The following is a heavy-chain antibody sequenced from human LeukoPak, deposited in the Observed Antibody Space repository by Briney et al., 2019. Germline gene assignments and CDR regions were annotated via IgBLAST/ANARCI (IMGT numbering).Heavy chain of an antibody. CDR2: INPNSGGT. Sequence: GASVKVSCKASGYTFTGYYMHWVRQAPGQGLEWMGWINPNSGGTNYAQKFQGRVTMTRDTSISTAYMELSRLRSDDTAVYYCARDQALSGYSGYDAFDIWGQGTMVTVS. CDR3: ARDQALSGYSGYDAFDI. V-gene: IGHV1-2*02. CDR1: GYTFTGYY. J-gene: IGHJ3*02. D-gene: IGHD5-12*01.